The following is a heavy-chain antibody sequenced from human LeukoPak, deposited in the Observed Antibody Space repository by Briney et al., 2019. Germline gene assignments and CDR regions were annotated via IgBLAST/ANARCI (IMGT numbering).Heavy chain of an antibody. CDR1: GGSFSGYY. J-gene: IGHJ6*02. D-gene: IGHD6-6*01. CDR2: INHSGST. CDR3: AFEYSSSSYYYYYGMDV. Sequence: SETLSLTCAVYGGSFSGYYWSWIRQPPGKGLEWIGEINHSGSTNYNPSLKSRVTTSVDTSKNQFSLKLSSVTAADTAVYYCAFEYSSSSYYYYYGMDVWGQGTTVTVSS. V-gene: IGHV4-34*01.